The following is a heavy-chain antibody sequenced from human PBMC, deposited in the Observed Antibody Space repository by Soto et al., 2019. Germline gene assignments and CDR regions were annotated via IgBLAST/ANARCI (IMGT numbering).Heavy chain of an antibody. CDR2: IIPILGIA. D-gene: IGHD3-3*01. V-gene: IGHV1-69*02. Sequence: SVKVSCKASGGTFSSYTISWVRQAPGQGLEWMGRIIPILGIANYAQKLQGRVTITADKSTSTAYMELSSLRSEDTAVNYCANSITIFGVVINANYYMDVWGKGTTVTVSS. CDR3: ANSITIFGVVINANYYMDV. J-gene: IGHJ6*03. CDR1: GGTFSSYT.